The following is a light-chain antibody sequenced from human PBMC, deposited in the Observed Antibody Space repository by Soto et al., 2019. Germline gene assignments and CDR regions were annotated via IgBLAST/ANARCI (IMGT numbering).Light chain of an antibody. J-gene: IGLJ3*02. V-gene: IGLV2-8*01. CDR1: SSDVGGYNY. CDR3: SSYSGSDNGV. CDR2: EVN. Sequence: QSALTQPPSASGSPGQSVTISCTGTSSDVGGYNYVSWYQQHPGKAPRLLIYEVNKRPSGVPDRVSGSKSGNTASLTVSVLQAADEAYYYCSSYSGSDNGVFGGGTKLTVL.